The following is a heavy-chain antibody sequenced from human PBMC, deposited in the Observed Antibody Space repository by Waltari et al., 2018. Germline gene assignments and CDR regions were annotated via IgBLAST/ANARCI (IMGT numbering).Heavy chain of an antibody. J-gene: IGHJ4*02. CDR1: GFTFDDYA. CDR3: TKGYTGTYSTFFDY. V-gene: IGHV3-9*01. D-gene: IGHD1-26*01. CDR2: INWNSKSI. Sequence: EVQLVESGGGLVQPGRSLRLSCVGSGFTFDDYAMHWVRQAPGKGLEWVSGINWNSKSIGFADSVTDRLTISRDNAKNSLYLQVNSLRPEDTALYYCTKGYTGTYSTFFDYWGQGTLVTVSS.